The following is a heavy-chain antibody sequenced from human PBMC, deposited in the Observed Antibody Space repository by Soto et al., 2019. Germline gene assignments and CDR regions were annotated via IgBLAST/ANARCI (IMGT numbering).Heavy chain of an antibody. CDR1: GGTFSSYA. CDR3: ASRGAAAGTYPFDY. V-gene: IGHV1-69*13. CDR2: IIPIFGTA. Sequence: SVKVSCKASGGTFSSYAISWVRQAPGQGLEWMGGIIPIFGTANYAQKFQGRVTITADESTSTAYMELSSLRSEDTAVYYCASRGAAAGTYPFDYWGQGTLVTVSS. D-gene: IGHD6-13*01. J-gene: IGHJ4*02.